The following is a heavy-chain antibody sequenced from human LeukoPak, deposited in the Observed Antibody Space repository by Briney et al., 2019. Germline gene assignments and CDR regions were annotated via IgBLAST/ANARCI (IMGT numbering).Heavy chain of an antibody. V-gene: IGHV3-11*04. CDR3: ARAESVTENYFDY. D-gene: IGHD4-17*01. CDR1: GFTFSDYY. Sequence: PGGSLRLSCAASGFTFSDYYMSWIRQAPGKGLEWVSYISSSGSTIYYADSAKGRFTISRDNAKNSLYLQMNSLRAEDTAVYYCARAESVTENYFDYWGQGTLVTVSS. CDR2: ISSSGSTI. J-gene: IGHJ4*02.